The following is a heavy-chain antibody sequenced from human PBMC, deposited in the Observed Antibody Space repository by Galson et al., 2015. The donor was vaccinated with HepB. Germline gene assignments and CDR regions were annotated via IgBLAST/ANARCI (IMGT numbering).Heavy chain of an antibody. J-gene: IGHJ4*02. V-gene: IGHV3-23*01. Sequence: SLRLSCAASGFTFSNYAMNWVRQAPGKGLEWVSGISGSGSGTYYADSIKGRFTISRDNSKDTLYLQMSGLTADDTASYYCAKDPVAVAGTPLYFAYWGQGTLVTVSS. D-gene: IGHD6-19*01. CDR1: GFTFSNYA. CDR3: AKDPVAVAGTPLYFAY. CDR2: ISGSGSGT.